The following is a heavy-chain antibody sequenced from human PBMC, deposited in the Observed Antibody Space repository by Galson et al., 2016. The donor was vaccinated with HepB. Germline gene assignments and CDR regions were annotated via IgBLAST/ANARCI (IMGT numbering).Heavy chain of an antibody. CDR3: ARGPKYLDL. V-gene: IGHV1-46*01. J-gene: IGHJ2*01. CDR2: IIPSTGST. CDR1: GYTLTSSY. Sequence: SVKVSCKASGYTLTSSYMHWVRQAPGQGLEWMGVIIPSTGSTAHAQRFQGRITVTRDTSTSTVYMELSSLRTEDTAVYYCARGPKYLDLWGRGTLVTVSS.